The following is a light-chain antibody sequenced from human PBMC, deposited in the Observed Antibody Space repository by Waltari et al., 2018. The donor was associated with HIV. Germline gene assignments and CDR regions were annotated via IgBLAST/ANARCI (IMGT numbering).Light chain of an antibody. V-gene: IGKV1-39*01. CDR2: AAD. Sequence: DIEMTQSPSSLSASVGDTVTISCRASQKIGEFLNWYQQMPGKAPSRLIFAADSLPRGVPSRFSGSGSETDFTLTITGLQPEDFATYYCQQSYDMPNTFGQGTKVEI. J-gene: IGKJ2*01. CDR3: QQSYDMPNT. CDR1: QKIGEF.